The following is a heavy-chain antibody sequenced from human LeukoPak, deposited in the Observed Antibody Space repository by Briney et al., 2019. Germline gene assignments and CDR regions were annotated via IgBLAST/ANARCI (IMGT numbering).Heavy chain of an antibody. V-gene: IGHV1-69*01. CDR1: GGXXXXXX. CDR2: IIPIFGTA. D-gene: IGHD6-13*01. J-gene: IGHJ4*02. CDR3: ARGVAAAGTELGY. Sequence: KXXXKASGGXXXXXXXXWVXQXPXQXXEXXXXIIPIFGTANYAQKFQGRVTITADESTSTAYMELSSLRSEDTAVYYCARGVAAAGTELGYWGQGTLVTVSS.